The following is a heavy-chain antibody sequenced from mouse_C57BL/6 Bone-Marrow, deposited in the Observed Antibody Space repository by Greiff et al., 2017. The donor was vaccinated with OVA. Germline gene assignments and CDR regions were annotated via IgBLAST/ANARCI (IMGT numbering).Heavy chain of an antibody. CDR1: GYTFTSYW. V-gene: IGHV1-52*01. CDR3: ARRGIGGFAY. Sequence: VQLQQPGAELVKPGASVKMSCKASGYTFTSYWMHWVKQRPIQGLEWIGNIDPSDSETHYNQKFKDKATLTVDKSSSTAYMQLSSLTSEDSAVYYCARRGIGGFAYWGQGTLVTVSA. J-gene: IGHJ3*01. CDR2: IDPSDSET.